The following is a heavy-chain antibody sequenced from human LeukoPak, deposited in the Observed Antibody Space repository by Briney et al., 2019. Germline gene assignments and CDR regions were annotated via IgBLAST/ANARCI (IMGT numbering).Heavy chain of an antibody. D-gene: IGHD5-18*01. CDR3: AKGPRGYSYGYMWFDP. CDR1: GFTFSSYG. Sequence: PGGSLRLSCAASGFTFSSYGMHWVRRAPGKGLEWVAVISYDGSNKYYADSVKGRFTISRDNSKNTLYLQMNSLRAEDTAVYYCAKGPRGYSYGYMWFDPWGQGTLVTVSS. CDR2: ISYDGSNK. V-gene: IGHV3-30*18. J-gene: IGHJ5*02.